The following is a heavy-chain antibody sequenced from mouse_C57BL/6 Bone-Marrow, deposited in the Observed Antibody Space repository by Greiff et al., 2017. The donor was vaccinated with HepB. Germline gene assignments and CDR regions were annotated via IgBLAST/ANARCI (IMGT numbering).Heavy chain of an antibody. CDR2: ISYDGSN. Sequence: EVKLMESGPGLVKPSQSLSLTCSVTGYSITSGYYWNWIRQFPGNKLEWMGYISYDGSNNYNPSLKNRISITRDTSKNQFFLKLNSVTTEDTATYYCARDKGYWYFDVWGTGTTVTVSS. CDR3: ARDKGYWYFDV. J-gene: IGHJ1*03. CDR1: GYSITSGYY. V-gene: IGHV3-6*01.